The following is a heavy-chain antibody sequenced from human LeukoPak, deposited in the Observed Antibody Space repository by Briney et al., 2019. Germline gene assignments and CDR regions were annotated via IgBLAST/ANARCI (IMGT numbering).Heavy chain of an antibody. J-gene: IGHJ4*02. CDR2: ISSSSSYI. CDR3: ASTDIVGAAFDY. V-gene: IGHV3-21*01. D-gene: IGHD1-26*01. Sequence: GGSLRLSCAASGFTFSSYSMNWVRQAPGKGLEWVSSISSSSSYIYYADSVKGRFTISRDNAKNSLYLQMNSLRAEDTAVYYCASTDIVGAAFDYWGQGTLVTVSS. CDR1: GFTFSSYS.